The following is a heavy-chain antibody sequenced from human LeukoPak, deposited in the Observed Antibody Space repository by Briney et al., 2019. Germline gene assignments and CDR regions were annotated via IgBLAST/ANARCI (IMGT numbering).Heavy chain of an antibody. D-gene: IGHD3-22*01. CDR3: ARLVVAPLDAFDI. CDR2: IYYSGST. V-gene: IGHV4-59*08. CDR1: GGSISSYY. J-gene: IGHJ3*02. Sequence: SETLSLTCTVSGGSISSYYWSWIRQPPGKGLEWIGYIYYSGSTNYNPSLKSRVTKSVDTSKNQFSLKLSSVTAADTAVYYCARLVVAPLDAFDIWGQGTMVTVSS.